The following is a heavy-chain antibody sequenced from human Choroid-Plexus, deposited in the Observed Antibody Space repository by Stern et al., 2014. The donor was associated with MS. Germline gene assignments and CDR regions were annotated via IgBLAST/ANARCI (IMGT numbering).Heavy chain of an antibody. V-gene: IGHV4-31*03. CDR3: ARGPPDYYDSSGYYTY. J-gene: IGHJ4*02. CDR1: GGSISSGGYY. D-gene: IGHD3-22*01. Sequence: QVQLQESGPGLVKPSQTLSLTCTVSGGSISSGGYYWSWIRQHPGKGLEWIGYIYYSGGTYYNPSLKSRVSISVDTSKNQFSLKLSSVTAADTAVYYCARGPPDYYDSSGYYTYWGQGTLVTVSS. CDR2: IYYSGGT.